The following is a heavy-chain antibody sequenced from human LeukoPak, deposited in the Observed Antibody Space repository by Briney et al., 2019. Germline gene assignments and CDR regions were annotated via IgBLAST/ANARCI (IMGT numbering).Heavy chain of an antibody. CDR1: GCTFTSYG. Sequence: ASVKVSCKASGCTFTSYGISWVRQAPGQGLEWMGWISAYNGNTNYAQKLQGRVTMTTDTSTSTAYMELRSLRSDDTAVYYCARGGPYCSSTSCYPTWEGAFDIWGQGTMVTVSS. CDR3: ARGGPYCSSTSCYPTWEGAFDI. CDR2: ISAYNGNT. J-gene: IGHJ3*02. D-gene: IGHD2-2*01. V-gene: IGHV1-18*01.